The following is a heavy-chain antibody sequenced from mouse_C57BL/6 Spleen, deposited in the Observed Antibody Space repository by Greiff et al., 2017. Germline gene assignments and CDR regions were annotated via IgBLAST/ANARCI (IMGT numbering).Heavy chain of an antibody. CDR2: IYPGDGDT. CDR1: GYAFSSSW. V-gene: IGHV1-82*01. Sequence: VQLQESGPELVKPGASVKISCKASGYAFSSSWMNWVKQRPGKGLEWIGRIYPGDGDTNYNGKFKGKATLTADKSSSTAYLQLSSLTSEDSAVXFWATGPFYGSGSYDCAMDYWGQGTTGTVSS. J-gene: IGHJ4*01. CDR3: ATGPFYGSGSYDCAMDY. D-gene: IGHD1-1*02.